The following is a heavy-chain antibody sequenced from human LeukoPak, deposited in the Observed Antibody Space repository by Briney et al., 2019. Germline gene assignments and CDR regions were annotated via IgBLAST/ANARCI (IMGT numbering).Heavy chain of an antibody. CDR1: GGSISSYY. Sequence: PSETLFLTCTVSGGSISSYYWSWIRQPAGKGLEWIGRIYTSGSTNYNPSLKSRVTISVDTSKNQFSLKLSSVTAADTAVYYCARAHYYDSSGYSNWFDPWGQGTLVTVSS. CDR2: IYTSGST. V-gene: IGHV4-4*07. J-gene: IGHJ5*02. CDR3: ARAHYYDSSGYSNWFDP. D-gene: IGHD3-22*01.